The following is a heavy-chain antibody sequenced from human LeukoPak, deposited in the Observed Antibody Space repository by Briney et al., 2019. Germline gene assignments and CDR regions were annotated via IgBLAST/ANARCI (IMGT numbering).Heavy chain of an antibody. V-gene: IGHV4-39*07. D-gene: IGHD6-13*01. CDR3: ARDPAPVFAAGRDYGMDV. Sequence: YSGSTYYNPSLKSRVTISVDTSKNQFSLKLSSVTAADTAVYYCARDPAPVFAAGRDYGMDVWGQGTTVTVSS. J-gene: IGHJ6*02. CDR2: YSGST.